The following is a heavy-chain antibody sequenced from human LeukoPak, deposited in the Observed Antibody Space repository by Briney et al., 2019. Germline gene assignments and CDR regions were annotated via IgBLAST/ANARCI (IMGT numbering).Heavy chain of an antibody. CDR3: ARGFNRGFDP. Sequence: PGGSLRLSCAASGYTVNSNYWSWVRQAPGKGLEWVSVIYSGGTTYYADSVKGRFTFSRDNSKNMLHLQMNSLRAEDTAAYYCARGFNRGFDPWGQGTLVIVSS. D-gene: IGHD3-10*01. CDR2: IYSGGTT. J-gene: IGHJ5*02. CDR1: GYTVNSNY. V-gene: IGHV3-53*01.